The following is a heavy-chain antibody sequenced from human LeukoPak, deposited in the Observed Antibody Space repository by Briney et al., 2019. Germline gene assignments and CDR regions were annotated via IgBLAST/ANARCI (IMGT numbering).Heavy chain of an antibody. V-gene: IGHV1-2*02. D-gene: IGHD2-2*01. CDR3: ARLPAAIFAFDY. Sequence: ASVKVSCKASGYTFTGYYTHWVRQAPGQGLEWMGWINPNSGGTNYAQKFQGRVTMTRDTSISTAYMELSRLRSDDTAVYYCARLPAAIFAFDYWGQGTLVTVSS. CDR1: GYTFTGYY. CDR2: INPNSGGT. J-gene: IGHJ4*02.